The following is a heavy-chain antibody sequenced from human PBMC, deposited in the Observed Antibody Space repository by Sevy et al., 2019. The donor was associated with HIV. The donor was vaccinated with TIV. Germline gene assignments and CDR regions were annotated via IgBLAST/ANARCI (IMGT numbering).Heavy chain of an antibody. J-gene: IGHJ6*03. V-gene: IGHV4-4*07. CDR3: ARASLTLGYYYYMDV. Sequence: SETLSLTCTVSGGSISSYYWSWIRQPAGKGLEWIGRIYTSGSTNYNPSLKSRVTMSVDTSKNQFSLKLSSVTAADTAVYYCARASLTLGYYYYMDVWGKGTTVTVSS. D-gene: IGHD2-21*02. CDR1: GGSISSYY. CDR2: IYTSGST.